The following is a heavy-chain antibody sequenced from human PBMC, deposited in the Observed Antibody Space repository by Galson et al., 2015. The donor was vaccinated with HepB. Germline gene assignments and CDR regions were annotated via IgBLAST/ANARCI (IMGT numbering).Heavy chain of an antibody. J-gene: IGHJ6*03. Sequence: SLRLSCAASGFTFSTYTMHWVRLSPGKGLEWISYIGSSSSPIYYADSVKGRFAISRDNAKDSLYLQMDSLRAEDTAAYYCARRAHYYYHMDVWGKGTTVTVAS. V-gene: IGHV3-48*01. CDR1: GFTFSTYT. CDR2: IGSSSSPI. CDR3: ARRAHYYYHMDV.